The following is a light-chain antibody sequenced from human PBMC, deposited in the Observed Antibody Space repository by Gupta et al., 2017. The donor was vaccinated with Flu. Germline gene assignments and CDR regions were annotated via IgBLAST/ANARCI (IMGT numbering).Light chain of an antibody. J-gene: IGLJ3*02. CDR2: EVS. Sequence: QSALTQPPSASGSPGQSVTLSCTGTSSDVGGYNYVSWYQQHPGKAPKLMIYEVSKRPSGVPDRFSGSKSGNTASLTVSGLQAEDEADYYCSSYAGSNSWVFGGGTKLTVL. CDR3: SSYAGSNSWV. CDR1: SSDVGGYNY. V-gene: IGLV2-8*01.